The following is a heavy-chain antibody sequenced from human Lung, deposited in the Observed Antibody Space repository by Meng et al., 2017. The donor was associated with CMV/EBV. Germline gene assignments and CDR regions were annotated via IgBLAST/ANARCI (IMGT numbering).Heavy chain of an antibody. CDR3: VKFFRWDQPDDAFDI. D-gene: IGHD1-26*01. J-gene: IGHJ3*02. V-gene: IGHV3-53*05. CDR1: GFTVSSNY. Sequence: GESLKISCAASGFTVSSNYMSWVRQAPGKGLEWVSVIYSGGSTYYADSVKGRFTISRDNSKNTVHLQRNSLRAEDTALCYCVKFFRWDQPDDAFDIWGHGTMVTVSS. CDR2: IYSGGST.